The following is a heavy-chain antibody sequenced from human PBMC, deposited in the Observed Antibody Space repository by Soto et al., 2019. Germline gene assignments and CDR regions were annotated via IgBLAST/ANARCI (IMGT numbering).Heavy chain of an antibody. D-gene: IGHD6-13*01. J-gene: IGHJ4*02. V-gene: IGHV4-31*03. CDR2: INSRGTT. CDR3: ARDAPGAAPY. CDR1: GVPIINGDSY. Sequence: QVQLQESGPGLVKPSQTLSLTCTVSGVPIINGDSYLNWIRQHPEKGLEWMGYINSRGTTNYNPALKSRILISIDTSKNQFSLRLTSVTAADTAVYYCARDAPGAAPYWGQGTLVTVSS.